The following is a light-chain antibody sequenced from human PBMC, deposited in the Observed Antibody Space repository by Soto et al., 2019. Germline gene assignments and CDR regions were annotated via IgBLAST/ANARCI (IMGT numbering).Light chain of an antibody. CDR2: DAS. CDR1: QDISNY. Sequence: DIQMTQYPSSLYASVGDRVTITCQASQDISNYLNWYQQKPGKAPKLLIYDASNLETGVPSRFSGSGSGTDFTFTISSLQPEDIATYYCQQYDNPNLTVTFGGGTKVDI. J-gene: IGKJ4*01. CDR3: QQYDNPNLTVT. V-gene: IGKV1-33*01.